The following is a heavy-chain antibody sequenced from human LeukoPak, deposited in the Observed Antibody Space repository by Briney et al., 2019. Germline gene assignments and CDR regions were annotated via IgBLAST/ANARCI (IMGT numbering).Heavy chain of an antibody. D-gene: IGHD6-19*01. J-gene: IGHJ4*02. Sequence: ASVKVSCKASGYTFTGYYMHWVRQAPGQGLEWMGWINPNSGGTNYAQKFQGRVTMTRDTSISTAYMELSRLRSDDTAVYYCAREQAVAGTWNLGPGDYWGQGTLVTVSS. CDR1: GYTFTGYY. CDR3: AREQAVAGTWNLGPGDY. CDR2: INPNSGGT. V-gene: IGHV1-2*02.